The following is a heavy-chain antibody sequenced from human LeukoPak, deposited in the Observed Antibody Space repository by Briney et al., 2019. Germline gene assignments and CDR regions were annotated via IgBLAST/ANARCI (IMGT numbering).Heavy chain of an antibody. CDR2: IYYSGST. V-gene: IGHV4-59*01. CDR1: GGSTSSYY. CDR3: ARGAAGYSYG. J-gene: IGHJ4*02. D-gene: IGHD5-18*01. Sequence: SGTLSLTCPVSGGSTSSYYWSWIRQPPGKGLEWIGHIYYSGSTNYNPSLKSRVTISIDTSKNQFSLWLSSVTAADTAVYYCARGAAGYSYGWGQGTLVTVSS.